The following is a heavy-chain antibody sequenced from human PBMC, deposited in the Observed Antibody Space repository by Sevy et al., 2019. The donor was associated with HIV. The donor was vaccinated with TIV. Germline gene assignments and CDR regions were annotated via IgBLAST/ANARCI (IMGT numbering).Heavy chain of an antibody. CDR3: AKDYYDSSGPTGIFDY. J-gene: IGHJ4*02. CDR2: ISWNSGSI. CDR1: GFTFDGYA. D-gene: IGHD3-22*01. Sequence: GGSLRLSCAASGFTFDGYAMHWVRQAPGKGLEWVSGISWNSGSIGYADSVKGRFTISRDNAKNSLYLQMNSLRAEDTALYYCAKDYYDSSGPTGIFDYWGQGTLVTVSS. V-gene: IGHV3-9*01.